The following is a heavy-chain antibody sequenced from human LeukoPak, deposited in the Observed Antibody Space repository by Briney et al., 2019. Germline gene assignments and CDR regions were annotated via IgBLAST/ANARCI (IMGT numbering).Heavy chain of an antibody. D-gene: IGHD2-2*01. Sequence: ASVKVSCKASGYTFTGYYMHWVRQAPGQGLEWMGRINPNSGGTNYAQKFQGRVTMTRDTSISTAYMELSRLRSDDTAVYYCARDWLRYCSSTSCPPLYWGQGTLVTVSS. CDR1: GYTFTGYY. CDR2: INPNSGGT. V-gene: IGHV1-2*06. J-gene: IGHJ4*02. CDR3: ARDWLRYCSSTSCPPLY.